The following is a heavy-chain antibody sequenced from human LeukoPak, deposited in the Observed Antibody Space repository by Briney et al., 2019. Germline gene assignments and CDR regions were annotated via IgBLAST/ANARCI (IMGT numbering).Heavy chain of an antibody. J-gene: IGHJ4*02. V-gene: IGHV1-8*02. CDR3: ARGPMHSRTSYDY. D-gene: IGHD6-13*01. CDR2: MDPNRGTT. Sequence: ASVKVSCKASGYPFSTSEINWVRKAAGQGLQWMGWMDPNRGTTGYAQKFQGRVAMTKNTSISTAYMELSSLRPDDTAVYYCARGPMHSRTSYDYWGQGTLVTVSS. CDR1: GYPFSTSE.